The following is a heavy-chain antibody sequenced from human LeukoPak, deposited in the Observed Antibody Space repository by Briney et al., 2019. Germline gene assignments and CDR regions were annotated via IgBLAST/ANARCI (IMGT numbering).Heavy chain of an antibody. D-gene: IGHD3-3*01. Sequence: GGSLRLSCAASGFTFSRYAMHWVRQAPGKGLQWVAVISYDGSIKDYADSVKGRFTISRDNSKNTLYLQMNSLRAEDTAVYYCARATLDYDFWSGYSHFYYYYYMDVWGKGTTVTVSS. CDR1: GFTFSRYA. J-gene: IGHJ6*03. CDR2: ISYDGSIK. V-gene: IGHV3-30*04. CDR3: ARATLDYDFWSGYSHFYYYYYMDV.